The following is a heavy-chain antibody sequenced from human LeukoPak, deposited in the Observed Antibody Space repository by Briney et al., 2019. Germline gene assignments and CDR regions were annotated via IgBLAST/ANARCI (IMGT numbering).Heavy chain of an antibody. D-gene: IGHD2-21*02. Sequence: GGSLRLSCAASGFTFSGSVMHWVRQASGEGLEWVGRIRSRADNYATAYAASVRGRFTISRDDSKNTAFLQMNSLKTEDTAVYYCTRLWGDCGGDCYYHDCWGQGTLVTVSS. CDR2: IRSRADNYAT. J-gene: IGHJ4*02. CDR1: GFTFSGSV. V-gene: IGHV3-73*01. CDR3: TRLWGDCGGDCYYHDC.